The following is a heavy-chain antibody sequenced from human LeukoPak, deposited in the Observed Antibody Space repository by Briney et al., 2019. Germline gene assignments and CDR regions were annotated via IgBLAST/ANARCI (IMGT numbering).Heavy chain of an antibody. J-gene: IGHJ6*02. V-gene: IGHV4-30-2*01. CDR3: ARAPGIPPRTYGMDV. CDR2: IYHRGST. CDR1: GGSISSGGYS. Sequence: PSQTLSLTCAVSGGSISSGGYSWSWIRQPPGKGLEWIGYIYHRGSTYYNPSLKSRVTISVDRSKNQFSLKLSSVTAADTAVYSCARAPGIPPRTYGMDVWGQGTTVTVSS.